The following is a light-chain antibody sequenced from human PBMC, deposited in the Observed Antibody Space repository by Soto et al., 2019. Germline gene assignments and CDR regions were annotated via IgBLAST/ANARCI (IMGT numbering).Light chain of an antibody. Sequence: QSALTQPASVSGSPGQSITISCTGSNSDIGSYNYVSWYQQHPGKAPKLLIYEVTNRASGVSNRFSGSKSGNTASLTISGLQAEDEADYYCNSYTSSSVWVFGGGTKVTVL. CDR1: NSDIGSYNY. J-gene: IGLJ3*02. CDR3: NSYTSSSVWV. CDR2: EVT. V-gene: IGLV2-14*01.